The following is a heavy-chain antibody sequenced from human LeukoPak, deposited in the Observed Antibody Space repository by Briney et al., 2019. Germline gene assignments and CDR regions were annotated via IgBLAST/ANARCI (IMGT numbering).Heavy chain of an antibody. J-gene: IGHJ4*02. Sequence: SETLSLTCAVSGGSISSGGYSWSWIRQPPGKGLEWIGYIYHSGSTYYNPSLKSRVTISVDTSKNQFSLKLSSVTAADTAVYYCARDNIVATIPLDYWGQGTLVTVSS. CDR2: IYHSGST. V-gene: IGHV4-30-2*05. CDR3: ARDNIVATIPLDY. D-gene: IGHD5-12*01. CDR1: GGSISSGGYS.